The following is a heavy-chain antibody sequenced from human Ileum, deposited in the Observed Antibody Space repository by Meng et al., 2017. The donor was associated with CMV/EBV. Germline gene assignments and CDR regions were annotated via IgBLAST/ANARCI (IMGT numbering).Heavy chain of an antibody. CDR2: ISGSGGST. CDR1: GFTFSSYW. Sequence: GGSLRLSCAASGFTFSSYWMDWVRQAPGKGLEWVSAISGSGGSTYYADSVKGRFTISRDNSKNTLYLQMNSLRAEDTAVYYCAKELYPPYCSGGSCYFSDGMDVWGQGTTVTVSS. J-gene: IGHJ6*02. V-gene: IGHV3-23*01. D-gene: IGHD2-15*01. CDR3: AKELYPPYCSGGSCYFSDGMDV.